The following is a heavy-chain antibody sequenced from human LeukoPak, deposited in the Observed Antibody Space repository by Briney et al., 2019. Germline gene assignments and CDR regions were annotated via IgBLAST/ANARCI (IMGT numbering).Heavy chain of an antibody. V-gene: IGHV4-61*01. CDR3: AREAAGSPGFDF. Sequence: TSETLSLTCTVSGGSVSSASNYWSWIRQPPGKGLEWIGYMYYSGSTSYNPSLKSRVTISADTSKNQFSLKLSSVTAADTAVYYCAREAAGSPGFDFWGQGTLDTVSS. D-gene: IGHD6-25*01. CDR2: MYYSGST. CDR1: GGSVSSASNY. J-gene: IGHJ4*02.